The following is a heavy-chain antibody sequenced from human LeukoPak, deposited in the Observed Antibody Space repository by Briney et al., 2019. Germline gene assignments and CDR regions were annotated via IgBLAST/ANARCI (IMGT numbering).Heavy chain of an antibody. Sequence: ASVKVSCKVSGYTLTELSMHWVRQAPGKGLEWMGGFDPEDGETIYAQKFQGRVTMTKDTSTDTAYMELSSLRSEDTAVYYCATMVTPGIAAAGEDYWGQGTLVTVSS. CDR1: GYTLTELS. V-gene: IGHV1-24*01. CDR2: FDPEDGET. D-gene: IGHD6-13*01. CDR3: ATMVTPGIAAAGEDY. J-gene: IGHJ4*02.